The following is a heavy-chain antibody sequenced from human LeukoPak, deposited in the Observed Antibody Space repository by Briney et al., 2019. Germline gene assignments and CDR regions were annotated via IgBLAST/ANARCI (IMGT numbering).Heavy chain of an antibody. CDR2: INSDGSST. CDR1: GFTFSSYW. V-gene: IGHV3-74*01. Sequence: PGGSLRLSCAASGFTFSSYWMHWVRQAPGKGLVWVSRINSDGSSTSYADSVKGRFTISRDNAKNTLYLQMNSLRAEDTAIYYCARDFAYCRGDCWWGQGTLVTVSS. CDR3: ARDFAYCRGDCW. J-gene: IGHJ4*02. D-gene: IGHD2-21*02.